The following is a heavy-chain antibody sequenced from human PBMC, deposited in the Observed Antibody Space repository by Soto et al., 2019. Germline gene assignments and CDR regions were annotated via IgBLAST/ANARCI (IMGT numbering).Heavy chain of an antibody. V-gene: IGHV1-2*04. CDR2: INPNSGGT. J-gene: IGHJ3*02. CDR1: GYTFTGYY. Sequence: ASVKVSCKASGYTFTGYYMHWVRQAPGQGLEWMGWINPNSGGTNYAQKFQGWVTMTRDTSISTTYMELSRLRSDDTAVYYCARTRGGYDDAFDIWGQGTMVTVSS. CDR3: ARTRGGYDDAFDI. D-gene: IGHD5-12*01.